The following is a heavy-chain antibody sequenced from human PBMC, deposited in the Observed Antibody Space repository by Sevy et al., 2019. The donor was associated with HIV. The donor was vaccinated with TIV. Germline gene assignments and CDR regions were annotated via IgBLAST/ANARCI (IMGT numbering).Heavy chain of an antibody. D-gene: IGHD3-9*01. CDR2: IQSKTDGGTT. V-gene: IGHV3-15*01. CDR3: TTDTSTGYFDWLLDFDY. J-gene: IGHJ4*02. Sequence: GGSLRLSCAASGFTFSSAWMSWVRQAPGKGLEWVGRIQSKTDGGTTDYAASVKGRFTISRDDSVNTLYLQMNSLTTDYTAVYYCTTDTSTGYFDWLLDFDYWGQGTLVTVSS. CDR1: GFTFSSAW.